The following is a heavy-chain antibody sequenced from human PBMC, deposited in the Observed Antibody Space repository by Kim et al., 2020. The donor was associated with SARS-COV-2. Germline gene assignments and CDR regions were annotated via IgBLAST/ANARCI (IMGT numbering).Heavy chain of an antibody. J-gene: IGHJ3*02. CDR1: GGSISSGGYY. D-gene: IGHD5-12*01. Sequence: SETLSLTCTVSGGSISSGGYYWSWIRQHPGKGLEWIGYIYYSGSTYYNPSLKSRVTISVDTSKNQFSLKLSSVTAADTAVYYCARDLRVRPVIVATPEDAFDIWGQGTMVTVSS. V-gene: IGHV4-31*03. CDR3: ARDLRVRPVIVATPEDAFDI. CDR2: IYYSGST.